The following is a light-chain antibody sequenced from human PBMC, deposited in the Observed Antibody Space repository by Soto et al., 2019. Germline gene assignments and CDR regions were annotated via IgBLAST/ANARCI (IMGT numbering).Light chain of an antibody. V-gene: IGLV2-14*01. CDR1: SDVGGYNY. Sequence: QYVLTPPASVSGSTAQSITISCTGSDVGGYNYVSWYQQHPGKAPKLMIYDVSNRPSGVSNRFSGSKSGNTASLTISGLQVEDEADYYCSSYTNSNTLVFVTVTKVTVL. J-gene: IGLJ1*01. CDR2: DVS. CDR3: SSYTNSNTLV.